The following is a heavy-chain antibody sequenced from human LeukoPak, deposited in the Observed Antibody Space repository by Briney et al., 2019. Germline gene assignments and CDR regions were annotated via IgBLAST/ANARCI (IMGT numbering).Heavy chain of an antibody. V-gene: IGHV3-7*04. CDR1: GFIFSSYW. Sequence: GGSLRLLCTPSGFIFSSYWMSWVRQAPGKGLEWVANIKEDGSEKYYVDSVKGRFTISRDNAKNSVYLQMNSLRAEDTAVYYCARGMSTSYWGQGTLVTVSS. J-gene: IGHJ4*02. CDR3: ARGMSTSY. CDR2: IKEDGSEK. D-gene: IGHD2-2*01.